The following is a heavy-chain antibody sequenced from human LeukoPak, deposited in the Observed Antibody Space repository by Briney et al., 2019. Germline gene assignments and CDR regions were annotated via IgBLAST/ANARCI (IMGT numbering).Heavy chain of an antibody. CDR3: ARRSQTTAGRGIDY. D-gene: IGHD6-13*01. CDR2: MSNTGRT. CDR1: GGSISSSSSYY. J-gene: IGHJ4*02. V-gene: IGHV4-39*01. Sequence: SETLSPTCTVSGGSISSSSSYYWAWIRQPPGKGLEWIGTMSNTGRTYYNPSLKSRVTISGDTSKNQFSLKVISVTAADTAVFYCARRSQTTAGRGIDYWGQGTLVTVSS.